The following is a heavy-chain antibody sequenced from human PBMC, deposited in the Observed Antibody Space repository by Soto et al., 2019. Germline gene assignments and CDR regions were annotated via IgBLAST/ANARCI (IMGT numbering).Heavy chain of an antibody. V-gene: IGHV3-30-3*01. D-gene: IGHD1-26*01. CDR2: ISYDGSNK. J-gene: IGHJ6*02. CDR3: ASVGPYYYYGMDV. CDR1: GFTFSSYA. Sequence: GGSLRLSCAASGFTFSSYAMHWVRQAPGKGLEWVAVISYDGSNKYYADSVKGRFTISRDNSKNTLYLQMNSLRAEDTAVYYCASVGPYYYYGMDVWGQGTTVTVSS.